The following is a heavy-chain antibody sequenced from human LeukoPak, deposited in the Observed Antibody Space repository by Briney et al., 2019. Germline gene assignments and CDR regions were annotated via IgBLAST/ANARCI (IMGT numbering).Heavy chain of an antibody. CDR1: GYTFNPYY. CDR3: ARLFLQFAYYGLDV. CDR2: INPNSGGT. Sequence: ASVKVSCKASGYTFNPYYMHWVRQAPGQGLEWMGWINPNSGGTNYAQNFQGRVTMTRDTSTSTAYMELSRLRSDDTAVYYCARLFLQFAYYGLDVWGQGTTVSVSS. V-gene: IGHV1-2*02. D-gene: IGHD5-24*01. J-gene: IGHJ6*02.